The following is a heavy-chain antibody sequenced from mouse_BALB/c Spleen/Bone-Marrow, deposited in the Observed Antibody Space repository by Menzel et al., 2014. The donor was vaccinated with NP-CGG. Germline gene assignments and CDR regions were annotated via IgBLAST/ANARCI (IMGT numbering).Heavy chain of an antibody. Sequence: DLVKPGASVKLSCKASGYTFTSYWINWIKQRPGQGLVWIGRIAPGSGSSYYNEMFKGKATLTVDTSSSTAYIKLSSLSSEDSAVYFCARGGLHYFDYWGQGTTLTVSS. CDR1: GYTFTSYW. D-gene: IGHD3-3*01. J-gene: IGHJ2*01. CDR2: IAPGSGSS. CDR3: ARGGLHYFDY. V-gene: IGHV1S41*01.